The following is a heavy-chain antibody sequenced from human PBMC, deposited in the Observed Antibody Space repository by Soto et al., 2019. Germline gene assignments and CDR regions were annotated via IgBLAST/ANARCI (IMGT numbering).Heavy chain of an antibody. J-gene: IGHJ4*02. CDR3: ARSSSSTIFGVVTIIPLDY. CDR1: GGSFSGYY. D-gene: IGHD3-3*01. Sequence: QVQLQQWGAGLLKPSETLSLTCAVYGGSFSGYYWSWIRQPPGKGLEWIGEINHSGSTNYNPSLKSRVTISVDTSKNPFSLKLSSVTAADTAVYYCARSSSSTIFGVVTIIPLDYWGQGTLVTVSS. CDR2: INHSGST. V-gene: IGHV4-34*01.